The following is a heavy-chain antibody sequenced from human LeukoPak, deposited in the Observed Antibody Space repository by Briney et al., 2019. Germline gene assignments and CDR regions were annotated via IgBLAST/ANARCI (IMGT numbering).Heavy chain of an antibody. Sequence: QPGGSLRLSCEASGFTFSRYWMHWVRQAPGKGLVWVSRIKSDGKTNYADSVKGRFTISRDNAKNTVSLQMDSLRAEGTGVYYCARAPSEVGGYYPEYFRHWGQGTLVTVSS. J-gene: IGHJ1*01. D-gene: IGHD3-22*01. CDR3: ARAPSEVGGYYPEYFRH. V-gene: IGHV3-74*01. CDR1: GFTFSRYW. CDR2: IKSDGKT.